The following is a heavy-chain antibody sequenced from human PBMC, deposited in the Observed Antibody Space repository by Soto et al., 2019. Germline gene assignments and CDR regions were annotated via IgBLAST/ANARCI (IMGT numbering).Heavy chain of an antibody. CDR2: IYWDDDK. V-gene: IGHV2-5*02. CDR1: GFSLRTSGVG. Sequence: QITLKESGPTLVKPTQTLTLTCTFSGFSLRTSGVGVGWIRQPPGKAPEWLALIYWDDDKRYSPSLKSRLTITKDTSKNPVVLKMTNMDPVETATYYCAPLPGDTWFDPWGQGTLVTVSS. J-gene: IGHJ5*02. CDR3: APLPGDTWFDP.